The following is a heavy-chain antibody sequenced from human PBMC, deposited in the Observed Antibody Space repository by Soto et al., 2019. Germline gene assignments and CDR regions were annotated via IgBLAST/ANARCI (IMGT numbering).Heavy chain of an antibody. CDR1: GYTFTSYG. J-gene: IGHJ4*02. D-gene: IGHD1-26*01. CDR2: ISAYNGNT. V-gene: IGHV1-18*01. CDR3: ARDLGSYWRGDY. Sequence: ASVKFSCKASGYTFTSYGISWLRQAPGQVLECMVWISAYNGNTNYXXKLQGRVXXTTDTSTSTAXMELRXLRSDDTGVYYCARDLGSYWRGDYWRQGTLVTVSS.